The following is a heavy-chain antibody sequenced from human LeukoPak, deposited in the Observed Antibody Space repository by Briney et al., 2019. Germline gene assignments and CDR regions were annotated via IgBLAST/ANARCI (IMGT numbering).Heavy chain of an antibody. D-gene: IGHD2/OR15-2a*01. V-gene: IGHV4-34*01. Sequence: PSETLSLACAVYGGSFSGYYWSWIRQPPGKGLEWIGEINHSGSTNYNPSLKSRVTISVDTSKNQFSLKLSSVTAADTAVYYCARNSLRFDPWGQGTLVTVSS. CDR2: INHSGST. CDR1: GGSFSGYY. J-gene: IGHJ5*02. CDR3: ARNSLRFDP.